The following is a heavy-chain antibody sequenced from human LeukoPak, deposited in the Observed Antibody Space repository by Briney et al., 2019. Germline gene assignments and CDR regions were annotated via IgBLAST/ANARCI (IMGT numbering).Heavy chain of an antibody. CDR1: GGTCSSYA. V-gene: IGHV1-69*01. D-gene: IGHD3-3*01. J-gene: IGHJ6*02. CDR3: ARGRPNNFGVVPYYYYGMDV. CDR2: IIPIFGIA. Sequence: GASVKVSCKASGGTCSSYAISWVRQAPGQGREWMGGIIPIFGIANYAQKFQGRVTINADESTSTASMELSSLRSEETAVYYCARGRPNNFGVVPYYYYGMDVWGQGTTVNVSS.